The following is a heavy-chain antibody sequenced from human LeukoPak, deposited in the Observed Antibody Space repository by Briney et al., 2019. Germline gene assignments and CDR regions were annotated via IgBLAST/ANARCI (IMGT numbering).Heavy chain of an antibody. J-gene: IGHJ6*03. V-gene: IGHV4-4*07. CDR3: ARESRDYGYYYYYMDV. CDR1: GGSINSYY. D-gene: IGHD4-17*01. Sequence: SETLFLTCTVSGGSINSYYWSWIRQPAGKGLEWIGRIYTSGNSHYNPSLNSRHTMSVDTSKNQFSLKLNSVTAADTAVYYCARESRDYGYYYYYMDVWGKGTTVTISS. CDR2: IYTSGNS.